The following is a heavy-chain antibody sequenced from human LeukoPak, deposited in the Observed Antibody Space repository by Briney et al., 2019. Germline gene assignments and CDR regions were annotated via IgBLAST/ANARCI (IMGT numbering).Heavy chain of an antibody. CDR3: ARERGRGRDSPWFDY. Sequence: QPGGSLRLSCAASGFTVSSNYMSWVRQAPGKGLEWVSVIYSGGSTYYADSVQGRFIISRDNSRNTLHLQMTGLRAEDTAVYYCARERGRGRDSPWFDYWGQGSLVTVSS. V-gene: IGHV3-53*01. D-gene: IGHD3-16*01. CDR1: GFTVSSNY. J-gene: IGHJ5*01. CDR2: IYSGGST.